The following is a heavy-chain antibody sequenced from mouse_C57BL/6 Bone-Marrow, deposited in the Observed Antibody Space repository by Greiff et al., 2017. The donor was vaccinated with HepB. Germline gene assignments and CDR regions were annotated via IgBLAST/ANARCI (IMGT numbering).Heavy chain of an antibody. D-gene: IGHD1-1*01. V-gene: IGHV6-6*01. Sequence: EVQVVESGGGLVQPGGSMKLSCAASGFTFSDAWMDWVRQSPEKGLEWVAEIRNKANNHATYYAESVKGRFTISRDDSKSSVYLQMNSLRAEDTGIYYCTRLTTVVPIFDYWGQGTTLTVSS. CDR2: IRNKANNHAT. J-gene: IGHJ2*01. CDR1: GFTFSDAW. CDR3: TRLTTVVPIFDY.